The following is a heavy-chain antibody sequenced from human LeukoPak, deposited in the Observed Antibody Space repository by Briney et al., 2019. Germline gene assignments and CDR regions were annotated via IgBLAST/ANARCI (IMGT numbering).Heavy chain of an antibody. CDR1: GGSISSSSYY. J-gene: IGHJ4*02. V-gene: IGHV4-31*03. CDR2: IYYSGST. CDR3: ARDGGNSSSWIDY. Sequence: SETLSLTCSVSGGSISSSSYYWGWIRQPPGKGLEWIGYIYYSGSTYNNPSLKSRVTISVDTSKNQFSLKLSSVTAAGTAVYYCARDGGNSSSWIDYWGQGTLVTVSS. D-gene: IGHD6-13*01.